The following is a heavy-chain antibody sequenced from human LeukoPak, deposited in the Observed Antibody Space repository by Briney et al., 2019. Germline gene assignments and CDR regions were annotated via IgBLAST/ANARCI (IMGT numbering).Heavy chain of an antibody. D-gene: IGHD1-26*01. CDR1: GGSFSGYY. Sequence: SETLSLTCAVYGGSFSGYYWSWIRQPPGKGLQWIGEINHSRSTNYNPSLKSRVTISVDTSKNQFSLKLSSVTAADTAVYYCAKLADSSPRTYFDYWGQGTLVTVSS. V-gene: IGHV4-34*01. CDR2: INHSRST. CDR3: AKLADSSPRTYFDY. J-gene: IGHJ4*02.